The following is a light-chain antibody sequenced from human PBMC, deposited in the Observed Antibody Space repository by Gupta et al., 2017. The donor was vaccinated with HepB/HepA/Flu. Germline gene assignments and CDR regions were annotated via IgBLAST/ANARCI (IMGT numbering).Light chain of an antibody. CDR1: SYDVGAYNF. J-gene: IGLJ3*02. CDR2: DVT. CDR3: CSYVATNTVV. Sequence: QSALAQPASVSGSPGQTITIACTGSSYDVGAYNFVSCYQQHPGKAPRLIIYDVTNRPSGVSHRFSGSTSGNTASLTISGLQAEDEADYYCCSYVATNTVVFGGGTKLTV. V-gene: IGLV2-14*03.